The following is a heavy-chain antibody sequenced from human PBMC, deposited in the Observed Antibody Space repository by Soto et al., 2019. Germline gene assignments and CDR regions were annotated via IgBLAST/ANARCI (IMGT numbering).Heavy chain of an antibody. V-gene: IGHV3-21*01. CDR3: ARGFNEYYDILTGYYKGYYYGMDV. CDR2: ISSSSSYI. J-gene: IGHJ6*02. CDR1: GFTFSSYS. Sequence: PGGSLRLSCAASGFTFSSYSMNWVRQAPGKGLEWVSSISSSSSYIYYADSVKGRFTIYRDNAKNSLYLQMNSLRAEDTAVYYCARGFNEYYDILTGYYKGYYYGMDVWGQGTTVTVSS. D-gene: IGHD3-9*01.